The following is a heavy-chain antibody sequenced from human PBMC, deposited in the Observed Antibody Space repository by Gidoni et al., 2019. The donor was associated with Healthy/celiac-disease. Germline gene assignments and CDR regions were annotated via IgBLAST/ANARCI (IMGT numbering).Heavy chain of an antibody. J-gene: IGHJ6*02. CDR2: INHSGST. D-gene: IGHD3-10*01. CDR1: GGSFRGYY. V-gene: IGHV4-34*01. Sequence: QVQLQQWGAGLLKPSETLSLTCAVYGGSFRGYYWSWIRQPPGKGLEWIGEINHSGSTNYNPSLKSRVTISVDTSKNQFSLKLSSVTAADTAVYYCARGNVLLWFGELFRRQGGDYGMDVWGQGTTVTVSS. CDR3: ARGNVLLWFGELFRRQGGDYGMDV.